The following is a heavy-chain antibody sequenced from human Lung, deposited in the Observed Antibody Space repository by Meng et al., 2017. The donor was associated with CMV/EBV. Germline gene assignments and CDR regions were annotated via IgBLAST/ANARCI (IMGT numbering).Heavy chain of an antibody. V-gene: IGHV3-48*03. Sequence: GGSLRLSCAASGFTFSSYGMNWVRQAPGKGLEWVSYISSSDSTISYADSVNGRFTITRDNAKDSLYLQMTSLIAEDTAVYYCARYCSSTSCSLGYDAFDIWGQGTMVTGSS. CDR2: ISSSDSTI. CDR1: GFTFSSYG. D-gene: IGHD2-2*01. CDR3: ARYCSSTSCSLGYDAFDI. J-gene: IGHJ3*02.